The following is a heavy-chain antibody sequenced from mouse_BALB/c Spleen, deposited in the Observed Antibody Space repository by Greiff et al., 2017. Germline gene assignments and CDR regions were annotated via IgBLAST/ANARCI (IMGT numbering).Heavy chain of an antibody. CDR1: GFTFSSYA. CDR3: ARDQNYYAMDY. CDR2: ISSGGSYT. V-gene: IGHV5-9-4*01. J-gene: IGHJ4*01. Sequence: EVQGVESGGGLVKPGGSLKLSCAASGFTFSSYAMSWVRQSPEKRLEWVAEISSGGSYTYYPDTVTGRFTISRDNAKNTLYLEMSSLRSEDTAMYYCARDQNYYAMDYWGQGTSVTVSS.